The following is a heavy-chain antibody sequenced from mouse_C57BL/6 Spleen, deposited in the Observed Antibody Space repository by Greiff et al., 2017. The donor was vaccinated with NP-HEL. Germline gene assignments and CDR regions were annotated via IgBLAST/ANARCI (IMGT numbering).Heavy chain of an antibody. CDR2: INPNNGGT. J-gene: IGHJ2*01. V-gene: IGHV1-26*01. CDR3: ARRDYYGSSYDYFDY. Sequence: VQLQQSGPELVKPGASVKISCKASGYTFTDYYMNWVKQSHGKSLEWIGDINPNNGGTIYNQKFKGKATLTVDKSSSTAYMELRSLTSEDSAVYYCARRDYYGSSYDYFDYWGQGTTLTVSS. D-gene: IGHD1-1*01. CDR1: GYTFTDYY.